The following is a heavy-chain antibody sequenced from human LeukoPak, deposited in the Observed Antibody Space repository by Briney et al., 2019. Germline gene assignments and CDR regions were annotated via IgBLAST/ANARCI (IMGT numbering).Heavy chain of an antibody. J-gene: IGHJ4*02. CDR1: GYTFTGYY. D-gene: IGHD1-26*01. Sequence: AASVKVSCKASGYTFTGYYMYWVRQAPGQGLEWMGWINSNSGGTNYAQKFQGRVTMTRDTSISTAYMELSRLRSDDTAVYYCASDSGSYQASNSYWGQGTLVTVSS. CDR3: ASDSGSYQASNSY. V-gene: IGHV1-2*02. CDR2: INSNSGGT.